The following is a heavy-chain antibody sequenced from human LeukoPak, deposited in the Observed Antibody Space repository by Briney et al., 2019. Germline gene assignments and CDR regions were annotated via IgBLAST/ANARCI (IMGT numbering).Heavy chain of an antibody. CDR1: GGSISSYY. D-gene: IGHD4-17*01. V-gene: IGHV4-59*08. J-gene: IGHJ2*01. Sequence: SETLSLTCTVSGGSISSYYWNWIRQPPGKGLEWIGYIYYSGSTNYNPSLKSRVTISVDTSKNQFSLKLSSVTAADTAVYYCARYATTVTTGYFDLWGRDTLVTVSS. CDR3: ARYATTVTTGYFDL. CDR2: IYYSGST.